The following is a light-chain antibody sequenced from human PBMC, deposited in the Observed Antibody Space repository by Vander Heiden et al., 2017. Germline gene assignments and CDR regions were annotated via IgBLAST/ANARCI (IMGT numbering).Light chain of an antibody. J-gene: IGKJ1*01. CDR3: QQYNNWPRT. CDR2: VAS. V-gene: IGKV3-15*01. Sequence: EIVMTQSPATLSVSPGARVTLSCRASQSVSINLAWYQQKPGQAPRLLIYVASTRATGIPARFSGSGSGTEFTLTISSLQSDDSAVYYCQQYNNWPRTFGHGTKVEIK. CDR1: QSVSIN.